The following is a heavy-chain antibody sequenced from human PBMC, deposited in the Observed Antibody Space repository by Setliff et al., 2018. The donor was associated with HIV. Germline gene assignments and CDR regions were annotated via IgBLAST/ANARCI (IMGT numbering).Heavy chain of an antibody. Sequence: ASVKVSCKTSGYTFTQSHDLHWVRQAPGQRLEWMGWINAGNGNTKYSQKFQGRVTITRDTSASTAYMELSSLRPEDTAVYYCARGGSSGWYAVLHFKYWGQGTLVTVSS. CDR1: GYTFTQSHD. V-gene: IGHV1-3*01. CDR3: ARGGSSGWYAVLHFKY. D-gene: IGHD6-19*01. CDR2: INAGNGNT. J-gene: IGHJ1*01.